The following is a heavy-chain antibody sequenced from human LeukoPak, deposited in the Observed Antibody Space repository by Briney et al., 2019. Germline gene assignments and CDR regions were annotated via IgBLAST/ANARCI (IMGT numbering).Heavy chain of an antibody. J-gene: IGHJ4*02. Sequence: SETLSLTCAVYGGSFSGYYWSWIRQPPGKGLEWIGEINHSGSTNYNPSLKSRVTISVDKSKNQFSLKLSSVTAADTAVYYCARSPYYDFWSGYYSYFDYWGQGTLVTVSS. V-gene: IGHV4-34*01. CDR1: GGSFSGYY. CDR3: ARSPYYDFWSGYYSYFDY. CDR2: INHSGST. D-gene: IGHD3-3*01.